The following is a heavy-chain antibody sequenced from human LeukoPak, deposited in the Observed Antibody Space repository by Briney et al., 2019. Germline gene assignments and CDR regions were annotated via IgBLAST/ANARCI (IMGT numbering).Heavy chain of an antibody. Sequence: PGGSLRLSCAASGFTFLSYGMHWVRQAPGKGLEGVAFIRYDGSNKYYADSVKGRFTISRDNSKNTLYLQMNSLRAEDTAVYYCAKDGQTYYYGSGSYYNGRSFDYWGQGTLVTVSS. D-gene: IGHD3-10*01. CDR3: AKDGQTYYYGSGSYYNGRSFDY. V-gene: IGHV3-30*02. CDR2: IRYDGSNK. J-gene: IGHJ4*02. CDR1: GFTFLSYG.